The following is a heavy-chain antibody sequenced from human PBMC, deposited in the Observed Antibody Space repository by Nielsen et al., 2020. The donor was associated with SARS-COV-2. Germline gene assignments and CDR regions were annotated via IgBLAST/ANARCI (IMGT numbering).Heavy chain of an antibody. V-gene: IGHV4-59*01. CDR2: IYYSGST. CDR1: GGSIKLYY. J-gene: IGHJ3*02. D-gene: IGHD1-1*01. Sequence: SETLSLTCTVSGGSIKLYYWSWVRQAPGKGLEWIGYIYYSGSTNYNPSLKSRVTISVDRSKNQFSLKLISVTAADTAVYYCSSPTGKLGWDDGNDAFDMLGQVTIVTLSS. CDR3: SSPTGKLGWDDGNDAFDM.